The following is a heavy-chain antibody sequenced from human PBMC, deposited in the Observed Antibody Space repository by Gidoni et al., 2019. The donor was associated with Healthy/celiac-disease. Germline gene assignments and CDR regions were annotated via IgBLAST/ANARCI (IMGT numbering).Heavy chain of an antibody. D-gene: IGHD1-26*01. CDR2: RKQDGSEK. V-gene: IGHV3-7*04. CDR1: GFPFGSYW. Sequence: EVQLVESGGGLVQPGGSLRPSCAASGFPFGSYWMSWVRQAPGKGLEWVANRKQDGSEKYYVDSVKGRFTISRDNAKNSLYLQMNSLRAEDTAVYYCARGSGSYFLGPFDYWGQGTLVTVSS. J-gene: IGHJ4*02. CDR3: ARGSGSYFLGPFDY.